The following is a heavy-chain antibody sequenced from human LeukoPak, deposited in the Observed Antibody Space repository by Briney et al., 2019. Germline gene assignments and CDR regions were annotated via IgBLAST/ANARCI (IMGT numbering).Heavy chain of an antibody. D-gene: IGHD6-13*01. Sequence: GGSLRLSCAATGFTFSSYAMHWVRQAPGKGLEYVSAISSNGGSTYYANSVKGRFTISRDNSKNTLYLQMGSLRAEDMAVYYCARGAKRTYSSSFTNWFDPWGQGTLVTVPS. CDR2: ISSNGGST. J-gene: IGHJ5*02. CDR1: GFTFSSYA. CDR3: ARGAKRTYSSSFTNWFDP. V-gene: IGHV3-64*01.